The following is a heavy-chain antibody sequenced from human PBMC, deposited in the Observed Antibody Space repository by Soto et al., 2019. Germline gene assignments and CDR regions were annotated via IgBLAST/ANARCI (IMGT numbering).Heavy chain of an antibody. V-gene: IGHV3-43*01. CDR3: AKDGNSGSYYLFDY. D-gene: IGHD1-26*01. CDR1: GFTFDDYI. Sequence: EVQLVESGGVVVQPGGSLRLSCAASGFTFDDYIMHWVRQAPGKGLEWVSLISWDGGTTYYADSVKGRFTISRDNSKNSLYLQMNSLRTEETALYYCAKDGNSGSYYLFDYWGQGTLVTVSS. CDR2: ISWDGGTT. J-gene: IGHJ4*02.